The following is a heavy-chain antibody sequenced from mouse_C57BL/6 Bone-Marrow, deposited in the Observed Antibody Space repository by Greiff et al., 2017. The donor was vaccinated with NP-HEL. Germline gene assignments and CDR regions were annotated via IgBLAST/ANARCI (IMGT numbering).Heavy chain of an antibody. V-gene: IGHV3-6*01. CDR1: GYSITSGYY. Sequence: EVHLVESGPGLVKPSQSLSLTCSVTGYSITSGYYWNWIRRFPGNKLEWVGSISYDGSNNYSPSLKNRISITRDTSTNQLFLKLKSVTAEDTATYSCARAYGNYLDYWGQGTTPTVSS. J-gene: IGHJ2*01. CDR2: ISYDGSN. CDR3: ARAYGNYLDY. D-gene: IGHD2-10*02.